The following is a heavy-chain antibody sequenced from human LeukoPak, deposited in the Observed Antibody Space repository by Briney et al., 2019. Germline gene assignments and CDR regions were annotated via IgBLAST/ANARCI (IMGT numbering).Heavy chain of an antibody. CDR3: ARMATVTYYFGY. V-gene: IGHV6-1*01. J-gene: IGHJ4*02. CDR2: TYYRSKWYS. Sequence: SQTLSLTCAVSGDSVSSNSAAWNWIRQSPSRGLEWLGRTYYRSKWYSDYAVSVKSRITISPDTSKNQFSLQLNSLTTEDTAVHYCARMATVTYYFGYWGQGTLVTVSS. CDR1: GDSVSSNSAA. D-gene: IGHD4-11*01.